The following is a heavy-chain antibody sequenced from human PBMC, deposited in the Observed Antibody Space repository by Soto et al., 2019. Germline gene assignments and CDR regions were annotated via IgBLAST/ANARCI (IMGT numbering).Heavy chain of an antibody. CDR2: ISGSGGST. V-gene: IGHV3-23*01. CDR3: AKDPLGPETMIVVATDDY. CDR1: GFTFSSYA. J-gene: IGHJ4*02. D-gene: IGHD3-22*01. Sequence: GGSLRLSCAASGFTFSSYAMSWVRQAPGKGLEWVSAISGSGGSTYYADSVKGRFTISRDNSKNTLYLQMNSLRAEDTAVYYCAKDPLGPETMIVVATDDYWRQGTLVTVSS.